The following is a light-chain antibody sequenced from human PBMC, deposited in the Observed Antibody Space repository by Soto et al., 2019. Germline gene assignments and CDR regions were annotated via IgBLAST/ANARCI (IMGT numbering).Light chain of an antibody. CDR2: AAS. Sequence: DIQMTQSPSSLSASVGDRVTITCRASQTISDYLNWYQQKPGKAPKLLIYAASSLHSGVRSRFSCSGSGTDFTLDITSLQPEDFATYYCQQTYSTPLTFGGGTKVEL. V-gene: IGKV1-39*01. J-gene: IGKJ4*01. CDR3: QQTYSTPLT. CDR1: QTISDY.